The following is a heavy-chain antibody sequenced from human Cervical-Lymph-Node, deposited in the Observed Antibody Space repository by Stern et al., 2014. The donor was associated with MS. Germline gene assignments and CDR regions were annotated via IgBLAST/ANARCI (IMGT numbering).Heavy chain of an antibody. CDR2: IWYDGSNK. J-gene: IGHJ4*02. CDR1: GFTFSSYC. D-gene: IGHD3-9*01. V-gene: IGHV3-33*01. Sequence: VQLVESGGGVGQPGRSLRLSCAASGFTFSSYCMHWVRQAPGKGLEWVAVIWYDGSNKYYADSGKGRFPIARDNSKNTLYLQMNSLRAEDPAVYYCARDCRLRYFDSWGQGTLVTVSS. CDR3: ARDCRLRYFDS.